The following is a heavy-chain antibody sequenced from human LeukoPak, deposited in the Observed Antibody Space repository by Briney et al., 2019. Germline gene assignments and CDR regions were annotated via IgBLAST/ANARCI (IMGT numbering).Heavy chain of an antibody. CDR3: ARALTYYYDSSGYSLYY. V-gene: IGHV1-69*05. J-gene: IGHJ4*02. Sequence: GSSVKVSCKASGGTFSSYAISWVRQAPGQGLEWMGGIIPIFGTANYAQKFQGRVTITTDESTSTAYMELSSLRSEDTAVYYCARALTYYYDSSGYSLYYWGQGTLVTVSS. CDR2: IIPIFGTA. D-gene: IGHD3-22*01. CDR1: GGTFSSYA.